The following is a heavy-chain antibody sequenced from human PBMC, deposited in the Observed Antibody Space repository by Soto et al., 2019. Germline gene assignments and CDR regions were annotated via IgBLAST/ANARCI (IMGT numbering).Heavy chain of an antibody. CDR2: IIPILGIA. V-gene: IGHV1-69*02. CDR3: ARGGWPGGDGDNYDY. Sequence: QVQLVQSGAEVKKPGSSVKVSCKASGGTFSSYTISWVRQAPGQGLEWMGRIIPILGIANYAQKFQGRVTITADNSTHIACVEMSSRRSDDKDVYYGARGGWPGGDGDNYDYWGQGTLVTVSS. CDR1: GGTFSSYT. D-gene: IGHD3-16*01. J-gene: IGHJ4*02.